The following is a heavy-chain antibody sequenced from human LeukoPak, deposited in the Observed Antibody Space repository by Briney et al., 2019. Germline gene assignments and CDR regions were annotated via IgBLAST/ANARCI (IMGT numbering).Heavy chain of an antibody. Sequence: LRLSCAASGFTFSGYYWSWIRQPPGKGLEWIGEINHSGSTNYNPSLKSRVTISVDTSKNQFSLKLSSVTAADTAVYYCARTSTGTTWGYYYYYMDVWGKGTTVTISS. D-gene: IGHD4-17*01. J-gene: IGHJ6*03. V-gene: IGHV4-34*01. CDR3: ARTSTGTTWGYYYYYMDV. CDR2: INHSGST. CDR1: GFTFSGYY.